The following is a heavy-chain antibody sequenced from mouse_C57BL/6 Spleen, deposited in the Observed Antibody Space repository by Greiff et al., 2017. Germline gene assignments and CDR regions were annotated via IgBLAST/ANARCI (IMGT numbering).Heavy chain of an antibody. D-gene: IGHD2-3*01. CDR3: ARWLTDYAMDY. Sequence: QVQLKQPGAELVKPGASVKVSCKASGYTFTSYWMHWVKQRPGQGLEWIGRIHPSDSDTNYNQKFKGKATLTVDKSSSTAYMQLSSLTSEDSAVYYCARWLTDYAMDYWGQGTSVTVSS. J-gene: IGHJ4*01. V-gene: IGHV1-74*01. CDR2: IHPSDSDT. CDR1: GYTFTSYW.